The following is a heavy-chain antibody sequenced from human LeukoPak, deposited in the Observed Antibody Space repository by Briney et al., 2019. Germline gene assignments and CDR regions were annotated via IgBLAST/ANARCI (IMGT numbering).Heavy chain of an antibody. Sequence: GGSLRLSFAASEFTVSSNYMSWVRQAPGKGLEWVSVIYSGGSTYYADSVKVRFTISRDNSKNTVDLQMNSLRAEDTAVYYCARGHDYDSSVAYWGQGTLVTVSS. J-gene: IGHJ4*02. V-gene: IGHV3-66*01. CDR2: IYSGGST. CDR1: EFTVSSNY. CDR3: ARGHDYDSSVAY. D-gene: IGHD3-22*01.